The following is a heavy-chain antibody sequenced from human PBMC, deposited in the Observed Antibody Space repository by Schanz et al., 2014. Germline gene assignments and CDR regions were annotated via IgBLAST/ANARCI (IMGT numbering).Heavy chain of an antibody. CDR2: ISGGGGSA. Sequence: EVQLVESGGGLVQPGGSLRLSCAASGFTFNNYDMNWVRLVPGKGLECVSGISGGGGSAYYADSVKGRFTISRDNSKNTLYLQMSSLRADATAVYYCAKVWGSDYFYPFDYWGQGTLVTVSS. V-gene: IGHV3-23*04. D-gene: IGHD3-22*01. CDR3: AKVWGSDYFYPFDY. J-gene: IGHJ4*02. CDR1: GFTFNNYD.